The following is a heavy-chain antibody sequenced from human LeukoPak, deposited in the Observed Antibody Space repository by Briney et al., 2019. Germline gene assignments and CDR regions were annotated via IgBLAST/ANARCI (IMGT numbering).Heavy chain of an antibody. V-gene: IGHV3-21*01. Sequence: GGSLRLSCAASGFTFSSYSMNWVRQAPGKGLEWVSSISSSSYIYYADSVKGRFTISRDNAKNSLYLQMNSLRAEDTAVYYCARDRMVGATDLYYFDYWGQGTLVTVSS. CDR3: ARDRMVGATDLYYFDY. J-gene: IGHJ4*02. CDR2: ISSSSYI. D-gene: IGHD1-26*01. CDR1: GFTFSSYS.